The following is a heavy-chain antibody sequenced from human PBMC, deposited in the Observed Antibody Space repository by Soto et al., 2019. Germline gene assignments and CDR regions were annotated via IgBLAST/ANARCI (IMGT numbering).Heavy chain of an antibody. J-gene: IGHJ6*02. Sequence: QVQLQHSGPGLVKPSQTLSLTCAISWDIVSSNSASWNWIRQSPSRGLEWLGRTYYRSNWYNDYAVSVKRRITISPDMTKNPFSLQLPSGTPEDTAVYYCARGTALLRVWGPGTTVTGAS. CDR2: TYYRSNWYN. V-gene: IGHV6-1*01. D-gene: IGHD5-18*01. CDR1: WDIVSSNSAS. CDR3: ARGTALLRV.